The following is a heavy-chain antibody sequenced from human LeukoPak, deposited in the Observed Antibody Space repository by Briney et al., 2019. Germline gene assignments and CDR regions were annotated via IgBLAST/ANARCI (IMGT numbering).Heavy chain of an antibody. D-gene: IGHD3-22*01. CDR2: ISGSGGST. Sequence: PGGSLRLSCAASGFTFSSYAMSWVRQAPGKGLEWVSAISGSGGSTYYADSVKGRFTISRDNSKNTLYLQMNSLRAEDTAVYYCAKDRPKDYYDSSGYWYFDYWGQRTLVTVSS. CDR3: AKDRPKDYYDSSGYWYFDY. J-gene: IGHJ4*02. V-gene: IGHV3-23*01. CDR1: GFTFSSYA.